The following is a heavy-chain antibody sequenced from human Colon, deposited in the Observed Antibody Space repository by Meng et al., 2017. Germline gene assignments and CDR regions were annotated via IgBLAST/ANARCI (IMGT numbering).Heavy chain of an antibody. CDR3: ARGVAGCLGIHIDY. D-gene: IGHD3-16*01. CDR1: DGVFSGDY. J-gene: IGHJ4*02. CDR2: INNSGRT. Sequence: LSCVVDDGVFSGDYWNWSRQPPGKGLEWIVQINNSGRTIYNPSLKSRVTTSIDTSKNQFFLNLTAATAADTAVYYCARGVAGCLGIHIDYWGQGTLVTVSS. V-gene: IGHV4-34*01.